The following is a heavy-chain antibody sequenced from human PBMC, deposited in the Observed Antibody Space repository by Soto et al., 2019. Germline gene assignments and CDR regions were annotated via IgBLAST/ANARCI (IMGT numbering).Heavy chain of an antibody. CDR3: ARDSAIPGRYWYFGL. CDR2: INPKRGGT. J-gene: IGHJ2*01. V-gene: IGHV1-2*02. Sequence: QVQLVQSGAEVKKPGASVKVSCTTYGYTFSDYFLHWVRQAPGQGPEWMGFINPKRGGTEYAPKFQGRVTMTRDTSSSTVYMYLSGLTSDDTAIYYCARDSAIPGRYWYFGLWGRGTLVTVSS. D-gene: IGHD2-21*01. CDR1: GYTFSDYF.